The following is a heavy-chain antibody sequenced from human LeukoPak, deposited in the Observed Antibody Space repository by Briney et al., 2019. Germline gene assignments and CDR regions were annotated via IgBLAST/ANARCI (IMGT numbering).Heavy chain of an antibody. J-gene: IGHJ4*02. V-gene: IGHV3-33*01. CDR2: VWHDGSNR. Sequence: GGSLRLSCTAPGFTFSSYAIHWIRQAPGKGLEWVALVWHDGSNRYYADSVKSRFTISRDNSKNTVYLQMNSLRAEDTAVYYCARELFGSGSCPDYWGRGTLVTVSS. CDR3: ARELFGSGSCPDY. D-gene: IGHD3-10*01. CDR1: GFTFSSYA.